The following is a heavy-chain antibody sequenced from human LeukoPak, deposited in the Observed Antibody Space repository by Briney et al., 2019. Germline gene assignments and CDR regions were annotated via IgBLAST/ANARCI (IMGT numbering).Heavy chain of an antibody. J-gene: IGHJ4*02. CDR3: ARETRFGELSGFDY. D-gene: IGHD3-10*01. Sequence: GGSLRLSCAASGFTFSSYEMNWVRQAPGKGLEWVSYISSSGSTIYYADSVKGRFTISRDNAKNSLYLQMNSLRAEDTAVYYCARETRFGELSGFDYWGQGTLVTVSS. CDR1: GFTFSSYE. V-gene: IGHV3-48*03. CDR2: ISSSGSTI.